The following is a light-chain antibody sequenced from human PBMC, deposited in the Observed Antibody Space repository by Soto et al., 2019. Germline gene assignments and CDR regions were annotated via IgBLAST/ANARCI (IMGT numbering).Light chain of an antibody. Sequence: QSVLAQPASVSGSPGQWITISCAGTNNDVGAYNYVSWYQQLPGKAPKLLIYDVKYRPSGVSSRFSGSRSGNTASLTISGLQTEDEADYYCTSFTSGSPPYVLGTGTKVTVL. V-gene: IGLV2-14*03. CDR1: NNDVGAYNY. CDR2: DVK. J-gene: IGLJ1*01. CDR3: TSFTSGSPPYV.